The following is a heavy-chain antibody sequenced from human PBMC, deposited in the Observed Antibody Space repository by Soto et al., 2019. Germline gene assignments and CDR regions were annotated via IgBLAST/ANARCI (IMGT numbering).Heavy chain of an antibody. CDR1: GGSISRSSYY. CDR3: MLGSGWKDFAY. V-gene: IGHV4-39*01. J-gene: IGHJ4*02. D-gene: IGHD3-22*01. Sequence: PSETLSLTFTFSGGSISRSSYYRCWIRQPPGKGLEWIGNIYYSGSTFYNPSLKSRLTISVDTSKNQFSLKLSSVTAADTAVYYCMLGSGWKDFAYWGQGTLVTVS. CDR2: IYYSGST.